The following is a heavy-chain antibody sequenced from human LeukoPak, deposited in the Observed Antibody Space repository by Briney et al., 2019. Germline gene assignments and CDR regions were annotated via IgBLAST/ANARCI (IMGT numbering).Heavy chain of an antibody. CDR3: AKDGYGGNDAFDI. V-gene: IGHV3-30*02. J-gene: IGHJ3*02. D-gene: IGHD4-23*01. Sequence: GGSLRLSCAASGFTFSSYAMHWVRQAPGKGLEWVAFIRYDGSNKYYADSVKGRFTISRDNSKNTLYLQMNSLRAEDTAVYYCAKDGYGGNDAFDIWGQGTMVTVSS. CDR2: IRYDGSNK. CDR1: GFTFSSYA.